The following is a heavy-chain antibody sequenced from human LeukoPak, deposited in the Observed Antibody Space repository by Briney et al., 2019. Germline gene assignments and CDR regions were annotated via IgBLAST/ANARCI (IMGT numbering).Heavy chain of an antibody. Sequence: NGNTNYAQKLQGRVTMTTDTSTSTAYMELRSLRSDDTAVYYCARDQPFCYDILTGEFDYWGQGTLVTVSS. V-gene: IGHV1-18*01. CDR2: NGNT. D-gene: IGHD3-9*01. J-gene: IGHJ4*02. CDR3: ARDQPFCYDILTGEFDY.